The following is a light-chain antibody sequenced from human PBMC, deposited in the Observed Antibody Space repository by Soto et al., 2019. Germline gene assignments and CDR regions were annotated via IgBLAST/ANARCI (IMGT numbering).Light chain of an antibody. Sequence: DIVMTQSPLSLPVTPGEPASISCRSSQSLLHSNGYNYLDWYLQKPGQSPQLLIYLGSNRASGVPDRCSCSGSGTDFTLKISRVEAEDVGVYHRMQSRQHPPTFGQVTKVDI. CDR2: LGS. V-gene: IGKV2-28*01. CDR1: QSLLHSNGYNY. CDR3: MQSRQHPPT. J-gene: IGKJ1*01.